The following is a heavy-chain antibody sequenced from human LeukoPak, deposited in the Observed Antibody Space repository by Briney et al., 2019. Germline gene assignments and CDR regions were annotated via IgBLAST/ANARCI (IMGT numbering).Heavy chain of an antibody. CDR1: GGSFSGYY. CDR2: VNHSGST. J-gene: IGHJ1*01. V-gene: IGHV4-34*01. Sequence: PSETLSLTCAVYGGSFSGYYWSWIRQPPGKGLEWIGEVNHSGSTNYNPSLKSRVTISVDTSKNQFSLKLSSVTAADTAVYYCALGRASFQHWGQGTLVTVSS. CDR3: ALGRASFQH. D-gene: IGHD1-26*01.